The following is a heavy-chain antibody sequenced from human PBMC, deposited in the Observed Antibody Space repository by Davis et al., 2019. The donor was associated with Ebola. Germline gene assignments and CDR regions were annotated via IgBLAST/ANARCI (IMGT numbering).Heavy chain of an antibody. CDR2: INHSGST. CDR3: ARDNPDYGDYLFDY. CDR1: GGSFSGYY. J-gene: IGHJ4*02. V-gene: IGHV4-34*01. Sequence: MPSETLSLTCAVSGGSFSGYYWSWIRQPPGKGLEWIGEINHSGSTNYNPSLKSRVTISVDTSKNQFSLKLSSVTAADTAVYYCARDNPDYGDYLFDYWGQGTLVTVSS. D-gene: IGHD4-17*01.